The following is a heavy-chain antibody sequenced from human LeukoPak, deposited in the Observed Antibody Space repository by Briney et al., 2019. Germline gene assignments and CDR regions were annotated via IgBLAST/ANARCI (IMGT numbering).Heavy chain of an antibody. CDR2: ISSSSTNI. V-gene: IGHV3-21*01. D-gene: IGHD2-21*02. Sequence: GGSLRLSCAASGFTFSSYSMSWVRQAPGKGLGWVSFISSSSTNIYYEDSVKGRFTISRDNARNSLFLQMNSLRAEDTAVYYCARGTTYCGGDCYLSDTFDIWGQGTMVTVSS. CDR1: GFTFSSYS. CDR3: ARGTTYCGGDCYLSDTFDI. J-gene: IGHJ3*02.